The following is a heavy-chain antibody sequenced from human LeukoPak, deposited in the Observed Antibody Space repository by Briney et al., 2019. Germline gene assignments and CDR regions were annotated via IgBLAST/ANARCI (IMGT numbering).Heavy chain of an antibody. CDR3: ARHGVTTTGYYWD. D-gene: IGHD3-9*01. CDR2: IYYSGST. V-gene: IGHV4-39*01. J-gene: IGHJ4*02. Sequence: SETLSLTCTVSGGSIGNSTFYWGWIRQPPGKGLEWIGTIYYSGSTYYNPSLKSRVTVSIDTSKNQFSLKLSSVTATDTAVYYCARHGVTTTGYYWDWGQGTLVTVSS. CDR1: GGSIGNSTFY.